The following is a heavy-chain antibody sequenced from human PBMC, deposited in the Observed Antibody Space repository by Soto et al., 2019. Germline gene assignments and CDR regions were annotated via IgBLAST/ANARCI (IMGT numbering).Heavy chain of an antibody. CDR2: SYHSGST. J-gene: IGHJ4*02. CDR3: ASLIAALNY. Sequence: QVQLQESGPGLVKPSGTLSLTCAVSGGSISSSNWWSWVRQPPGKGLEWIGESYHSGSTNYNPSLKCRVTISVDKSRNQFSLKLSSVTAADTAVYYCASLIAALNYWGQGTLVTVSS. D-gene: IGHD6-6*01. V-gene: IGHV4-4*02. CDR1: GGSISSSNW.